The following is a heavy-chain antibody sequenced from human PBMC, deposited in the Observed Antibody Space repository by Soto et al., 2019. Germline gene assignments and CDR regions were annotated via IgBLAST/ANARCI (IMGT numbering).Heavy chain of an antibody. Sequence: QVQLQQWGAGLLKPSETLSLTCAVYGGSFSGYYWSWIRQPPGKGLEWIGEINHSGSTNYNPSLKSRVPISVDTSKNQFSLKLSSVTAADTAVYYCARGYYTYFDYWGQGTLVTVSS. CDR2: INHSGST. D-gene: IGHD1-26*01. J-gene: IGHJ4*02. V-gene: IGHV4-34*01. CDR1: GGSFSGYY. CDR3: ARGYYTYFDY.